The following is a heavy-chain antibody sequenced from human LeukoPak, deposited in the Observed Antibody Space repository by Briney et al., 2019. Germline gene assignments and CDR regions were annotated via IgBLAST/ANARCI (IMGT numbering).Heavy chain of an antibody. J-gene: IGHJ4*02. CDR2: INPSGGST. V-gene: IGHV1-46*01. Sequence: ASVKVSCKTSGYTFTSYGISWLRQAPGQGLEWMGIINPSGGSTSYAQKFQGRVTMTRDTSTSTVYMELSSLRSEDTAVYYCAREGGLSGYHDSSTYDYWGQGTLVTVSS. CDR1: GYTFTSYG. D-gene: IGHD3-22*01. CDR3: AREGGLSGYHDSSTYDY.